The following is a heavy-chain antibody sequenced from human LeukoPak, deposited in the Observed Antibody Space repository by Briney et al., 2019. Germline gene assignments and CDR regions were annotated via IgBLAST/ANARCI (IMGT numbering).Heavy chain of an antibody. CDR1: GFTFSSYG. Sequence: GGSLRLSCAASGFTFSSYGMHWVRQAPGKGLEWVAVIWYDGSNKYYADSVKGRFTISRDNSKNTLYLQMNSLRAEDTAVYYCARGGYSGYEQVDYWGQGTLVTVPS. CDR2: IWYDGSNK. CDR3: ARGGYSGYEQVDY. J-gene: IGHJ4*02. D-gene: IGHD5-12*01. V-gene: IGHV3-33*01.